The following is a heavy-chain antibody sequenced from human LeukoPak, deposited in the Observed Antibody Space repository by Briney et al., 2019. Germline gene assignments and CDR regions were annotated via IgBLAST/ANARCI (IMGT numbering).Heavy chain of an antibody. CDR1: GYTFTNYD. J-gene: IGHJ4*02. CDR3: ARDYAIVARDQIPFDY. V-gene: IGHV1-18*01. CDR2: ISTYNANT. D-gene: IGHD3-22*01. Sequence: GASVKVSCKASGYTFTNYDISWVRQAPGQGLEWMGWISTYNANTNHAQKVQGRVTMTTDTSTTTAYMELRSLRSDDTAVYYCARDYAIVARDQIPFDYWGQGTLVTVSS.